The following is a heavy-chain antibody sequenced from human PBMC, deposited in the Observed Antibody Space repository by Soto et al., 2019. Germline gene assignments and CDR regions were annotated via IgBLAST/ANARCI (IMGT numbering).Heavy chain of an antibody. CDR1: GGTFSSYA. J-gene: IGHJ6*02. CDR2: IIPIFGTA. CDR3: VRGTDTAMVPGHYYYYYGMDV. Sequence: QVQLVQSGAAVKKPGSSVKVSCKASGGTFSSYAISWVRQAPGQGLEWMGGIIPIFGTANYAQKFQGRVTITADESTSTAYMELSSLRSEDTAVYYCVRGTDTAMVPGHYYYYYGMDVWGQGTTVTVSS. D-gene: IGHD5-18*01. V-gene: IGHV1-69*12.